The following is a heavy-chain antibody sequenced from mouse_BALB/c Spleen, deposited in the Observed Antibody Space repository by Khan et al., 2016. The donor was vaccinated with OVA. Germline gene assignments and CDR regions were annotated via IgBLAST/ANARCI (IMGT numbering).Heavy chain of an antibody. J-gene: IGHJ4*01. CDR2: ISSTGGT. CDR3: ARSLYYSYGYALDC. V-gene: IGHV3-2*02. D-gene: IGHD2-14*01. Sequence: EGQLQESGPGLVKPSQSLSLTCTVTGYSITSDYAWNWIRQFPGNKLEWMGYISSTGGTSYNPSLKSRISITRDTSKNQFFLQLKSVTAEDTATYYCARSLYYSYGYALDCWGQGTLVTVSS. CDR1: GYSITSDYA.